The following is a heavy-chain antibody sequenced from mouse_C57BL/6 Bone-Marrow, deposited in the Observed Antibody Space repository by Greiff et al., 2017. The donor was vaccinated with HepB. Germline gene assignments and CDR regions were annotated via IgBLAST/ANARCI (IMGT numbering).Heavy chain of an antibody. Sequence: VQLQQPGAELVRPGTSVKLSCKASGYTFTSYWMHWVKQRPGQGLEWIGVIDPSDSYTNYNQKFKGKATLTVDTSSSTAYMQLSSLTSEDSAVYYCARFPSYYYGGGWFAYWGQGTLVTVSA. CDR2: IDPSDSYT. J-gene: IGHJ3*01. CDR3: ARFPSYYYGGGWFAY. V-gene: IGHV1-59*01. D-gene: IGHD1-1*01. CDR1: GYTFTSYW.